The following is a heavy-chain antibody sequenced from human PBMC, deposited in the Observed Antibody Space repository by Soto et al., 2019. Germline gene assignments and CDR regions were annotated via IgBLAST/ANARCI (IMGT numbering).Heavy chain of an antibody. J-gene: IGHJ5*02. Sequence: LRLSCAGSGFSFFSYAMSWVRQAPGKGLEWVSTISGSGGHTYYADSVKGRFVVSRDNDKNTVYLHMNSLTGEDTAIYFCAKVEMGWFAHWGQGTKVTVSS. V-gene: IGHV3-23*01. CDR3: AKVEMGWFAH. CDR1: GFSFFSYA. CDR2: ISGSGGHT. D-gene: IGHD2-8*01.